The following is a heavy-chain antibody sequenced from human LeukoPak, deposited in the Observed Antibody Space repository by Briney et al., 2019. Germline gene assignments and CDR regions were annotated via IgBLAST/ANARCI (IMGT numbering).Heavy chain of an antibody. D-gene: IGHD3-22*01. CDR3: ARDPRHYYDSSGYEDY. CDR1: GFTFSDYY. CDR2: ISSSGSTI. Sequence: GGSLRLSCAASGFTFSDYYMSWIRQAPGKGLEWVSSISSSGSTIYYADSVKGRFTISRDNAKNSLYLQMNSLRAEDTAVYYCARDPRHYYDSSGYEDYWGQGTLVTVSS. V-gene: IGHV3-11*01. J-gene: IGHJ4*02.